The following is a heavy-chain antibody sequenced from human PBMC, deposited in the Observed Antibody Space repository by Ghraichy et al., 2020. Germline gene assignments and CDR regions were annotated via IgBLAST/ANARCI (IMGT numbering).Heavy chain of an antibody. CDR1: GGSISSYY. V-gene: IGHV4-59*08. CDR2: IYYSGST. J-gene: IGHJ4*02. D-gene: IGHD5-18*01. Sequence: SETLSLTCTVSGGSISSYYWSWIRQPPGKGLEWIGYIYYSGSTNYNPSLKSRVTISVDTSKNQFSLKLSSVTAADTAVYYCARQDTAMVTFDYWGQGTLVTVSS. CDR3: ARQDTAMVTFDY.